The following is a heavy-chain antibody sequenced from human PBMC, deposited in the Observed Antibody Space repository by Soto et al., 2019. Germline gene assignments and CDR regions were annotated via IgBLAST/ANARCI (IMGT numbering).Heavy chain of an antibody. J-gene: IGHJ6*02. CDR2: IKQDGSEK. CDR3: ARGEGAGLFGMDV. CDR1: AFMFSDYW. V-gene: IGHV3-7*03. Sequence: GGSLRLSCEASAFMFSDYWMTWVRQAPGKGLEWVANIKQDGSEKYYVDSVKGRFTISRDNAKKSLYLQMSSLRAEDTAVYYCARGEGAGLFGMDVWGQGTTVTVS. D-gene: IGHD1-26*01.